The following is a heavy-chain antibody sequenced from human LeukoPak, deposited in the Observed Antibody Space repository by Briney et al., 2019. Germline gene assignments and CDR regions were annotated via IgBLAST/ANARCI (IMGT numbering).Heavy chain of an antibody. CDR2: MDPKCGET. V-gene: IGHV1-2*02. D-gene: IGHD4-11*01. Sequence: ASVKVSCKASGYTFTGYYIHWVRQAPGQGLEWMGWMDPKCGETNHAQRFQGRVIMTRDTSITTAYMELSRLRSDDTAVYYCALEVYYSDNSAFDYWGQGTLVTVSS. CDR1: GYTFTGYY. CDR3: ALEVYYSDNSAFDY. J-gene: IGHJ4*01.